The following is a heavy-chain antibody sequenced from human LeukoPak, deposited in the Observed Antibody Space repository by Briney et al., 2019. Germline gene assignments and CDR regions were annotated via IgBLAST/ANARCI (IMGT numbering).Heavy chain of an antibody. V-gene: IGHV1-69*06. CDR2: IIPIFGTT. Sequence: SVKVSCKASGVTFSSYAISWVRQAPGQGLEWMGGIIPIFGTTDHAQKFQGRLTITADTSTRTAYMELSSLRSEDTAVYYCARFGTGSYWGQGTLVTVSS. CDR1: GVTFSSYA. CDR3: ARFGTGSY. J-gene: IGHJ4*02. D-gene: IGHD3-16*01.